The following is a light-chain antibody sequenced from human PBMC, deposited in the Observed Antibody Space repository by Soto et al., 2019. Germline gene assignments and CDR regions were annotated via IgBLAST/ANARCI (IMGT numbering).Light chain of an antibody. CDR2: YAS. V-gene: IGKV3-15*01. CDR1: LTVNTN. J-gene: IGKJ3*01. CDR3: HQYNNWPPGAT. Sequence: DIVMTQSPATLSVSPGERATLSCRASLTVNTNLAWYQQKPGQAPRLLIYYASTRATGIPARFSGSGSVKELTLTISSVQSEDSAVYYCHQYNNWPPGATFGPGTKVEIK.